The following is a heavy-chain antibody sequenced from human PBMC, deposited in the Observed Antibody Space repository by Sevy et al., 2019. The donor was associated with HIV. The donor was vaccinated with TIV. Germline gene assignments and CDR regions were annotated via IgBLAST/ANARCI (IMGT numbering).Heavy chain of an antibody. CDR3: ARKYDSSGYFDY. CDR1: GFTFSSYA. V-gene: IGHV3-23*01. D-gene: IGHD3-22*01. CDR2: ISGSGGSGDKT. J-gene: IGHJ4*02. Sequence: GGSLRLSCAASGFTFSSYAMNWVRQAPGKGLEWVSGISGSGGSGDKTNYADSVKGRFTISRDDSKNSPYLQLNSLRAEDTAIYYCARKYDSSGYFDYWGQGTLVTVSS.